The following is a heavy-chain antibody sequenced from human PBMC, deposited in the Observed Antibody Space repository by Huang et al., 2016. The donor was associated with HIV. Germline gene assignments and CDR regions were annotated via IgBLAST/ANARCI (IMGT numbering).Heavy chain of an antibody. Sequence: QVQLQESGPGLVKPSETLSLSCTVSGGSIRSHHWSWIRQPPGKGLEWIATISDTGRTNYTPSLKSRVSMSLDTSKNNFSLKLPSVTAADTAVYYCARSPQIYQTSGLAHYYFDFWGRGTLVTVSS. CDR3: ARSPQIYQTSGLAHYYFDF. CDR1: GGSIRSHH. CDR2: ISDTGRT. V-gene: IGHV4-59*11. J-gene: IGHJ2*01. D-gene: IGHD6-19*01.